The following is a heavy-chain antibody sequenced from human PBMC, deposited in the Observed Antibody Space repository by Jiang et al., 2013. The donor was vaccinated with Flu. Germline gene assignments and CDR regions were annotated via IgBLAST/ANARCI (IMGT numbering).Heavy chain of an antibody. D-gene: IGHD6-19*01. CDR3: ARDGGSGWYDK. CDR2: INPSGST. J-gene: IGHJ4*02. CDR1: GDSIRSYY. Sequence: GPGLVKPSETLSLTCTVSGDSIRSYYWSWIRQPAGKGLEWIGRINPSGSTNYNPSLKSRVTVSVDTSKNQFSLKLSSVTAADTAVYYCARDGGSGWYDKWGQGTLVTVSS. V-gene: IGHV4-4*07.